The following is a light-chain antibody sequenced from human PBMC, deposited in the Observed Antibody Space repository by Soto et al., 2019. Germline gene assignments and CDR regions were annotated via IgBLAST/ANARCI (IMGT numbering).Light chain of an antibody. CDR3: QQYGSSPPT. V-gene: IGKV3-20*01. Sequence: EIVLTQSPGTLSLSPGERATLSCRASQSVSSSYLAWYQQKPGQAARLLIYGASSRATGIPDRFSGSGSGTDFTLTISRLEPEDFAVYYCQQYGSSPPTFAEGTKVEIK. CDR1: QSVSSSY. CDR2: GAS. J-gene: IGKJ1*01.